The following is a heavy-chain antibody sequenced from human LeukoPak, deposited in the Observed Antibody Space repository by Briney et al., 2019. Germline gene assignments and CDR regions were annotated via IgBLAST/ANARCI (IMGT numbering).Heavy chain of an antibody. Sequence: GGSLRLSCVASGYTFSSNWMHWVRQAPGKGLMWVSRIKNDGSGTYADSVKGRFTISRDNDKNTLYLQMNNLRVEDTAVYYCARVLGDYSHFDYWGQGTLVTVSS. D-gene: IGHD4-11*01. V-gene: IGHV3-74*01. CDR1: GYTFSSNW. J-gene: IGHJ4*02. CDR3: ARVLGDYSHFDY. CDR2: IKNDGSGT.